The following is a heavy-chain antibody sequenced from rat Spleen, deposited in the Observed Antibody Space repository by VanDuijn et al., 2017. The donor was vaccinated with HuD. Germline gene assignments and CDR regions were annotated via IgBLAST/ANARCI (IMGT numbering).Heavy chain of an antibody. D-gene: IGHD1-9*01. V-gene: IGHV5-19*01. CDR2: ISPSGGST. CDR3: ARQVIYEGYNYGYFDY. Sequence: EVQLVESGGGLVQPGRSLKLSCAASGFTFSDYGMHWIRQAPTKGLEWVASISPSGGSTYYRDSVKGRFTISRDNAKSTLYLQMDSLRSEDTVTYYCARQVIYEGYNYGYFDYWGQGVMVTVSS. CDR1: GFTFSDYG. J-gene: IGHJ2*01.